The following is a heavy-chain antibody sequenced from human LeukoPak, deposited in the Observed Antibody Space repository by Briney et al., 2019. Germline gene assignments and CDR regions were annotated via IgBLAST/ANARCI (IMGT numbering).Heavy chain of an antibody. D-gene: IGHD2-15*01. CDR2: ISYDGSNK. CDR1: GFTFSSYG. Sequence: GRSLRLSCAASGFTFSSYGMHWVRQAPGKGLEWVAVISYDGSNKYYADSVKGRFTISRDNSKNTVYLQMNSLRAEDTAVYYCAKDSHIVVVVAATVDYWGQGTLVTVSS. V-gene: IGHV3-30*18. CDR3: AKDSHIVVVVAATVDY. J-gene: IGHJ4*02.